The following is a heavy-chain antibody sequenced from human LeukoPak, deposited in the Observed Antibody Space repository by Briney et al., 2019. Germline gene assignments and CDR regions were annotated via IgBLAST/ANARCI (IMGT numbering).Heavy chain of an antibody. CDR2: ISSNGGST. CDR1: AFTFTSYA. J-gene: IGHJ1*01. D-gene: IGHD6-19*01. V-gene: IGHV3-64D*06. CDR3: VKDLRFGIAVGGPGEYFQH. Sequence: AGSLRPSCSPSAFTFTSYAMHWVRQAPGKGLEYVSAISSNGGSTYYADSVNGRLTISRDNSKDTLYLQMCSLRAEDAAVYYCVKDLRFGIAVGGPGEYFQHWGQGTLVTVSS.